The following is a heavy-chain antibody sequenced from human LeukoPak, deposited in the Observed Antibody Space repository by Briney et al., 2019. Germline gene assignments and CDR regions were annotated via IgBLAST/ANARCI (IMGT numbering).Heavy chain of an antibody. CDR1: GGTFSSYA. J-gene: IGHJ4*02. Sequence: SVKVSCKASGGTFSSYAISWVRQAPGQGLEWMGRIIPILGIANYAQKFQGRVTITADKSTSTAYMELSSLKSDDTAVYYCARDYYDSSGYYGTGGYWGQGTLVTVSS. D-gene: IGHD3-22*01. V-gene: IGHV1-69*04. CDR3: ARDYYDSSGYYGTGGY. CDR2: IIPILGIA.